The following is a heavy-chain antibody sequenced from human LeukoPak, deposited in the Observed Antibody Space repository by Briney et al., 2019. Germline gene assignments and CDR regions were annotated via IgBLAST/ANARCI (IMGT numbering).Heavy chain of an antibody. CDR2: ISSSSSTI. V-gene: IGHV3-48*01. D-gene: IGHD3-3*01. Sequence: PGGSLRLSCAASGFIFSSYSMNWVRQAPGKGLEWVSYISSSSSTIYYADSVKGRFTISRDNAKNSLYLQMNSLRAEDTAVYYCVGDFRFLEDYWGQGTLVTVSS. CDR3: VGDFRFLEDY. J-gene: IGHJ4*02. CDR1: GFIFSSYS.